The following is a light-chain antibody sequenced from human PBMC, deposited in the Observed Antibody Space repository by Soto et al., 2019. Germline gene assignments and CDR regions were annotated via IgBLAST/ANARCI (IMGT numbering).Light chain of an antibody. CDR3: QQRSSWPLT. CDR2: DAS. CDR1: QSVSSS. J-gene: IGKJ4*01. V-gene: IGKV3-11*01. Sequence: EIVLTQSPATLSLSPVEGATLSCRASQSVSSSLAWYQQKPGQTPRLLIYDASDRATGIPARFSGSGSGTDFTLTVSSLEPEDFAVYYCQQRSSWPLTFGGGTKVEIK.